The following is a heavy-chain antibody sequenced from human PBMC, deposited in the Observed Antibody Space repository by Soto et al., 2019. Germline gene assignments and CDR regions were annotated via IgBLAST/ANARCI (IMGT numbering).Heavy chain of an antibody. V-gene: IGHV3-7*03. J-gene: IGHJ3*02. Sequence: RLSCAASGFIFTSYWMSWVRQAPGKGLEWVANIKQDGSEKYYVDSVKGRFTISRDNAKKSLNLQMNSLRAEDTAVYYCARECRTDYYDSSGYYYGDAFDIWGQGTMVTVSS. D-gene: IGHD3-22*01. CDR3: ARECRTDYYDSSGYYYGDAFDI. CDR1: GFIFTSYW. CDR2: IKQDGSEK.